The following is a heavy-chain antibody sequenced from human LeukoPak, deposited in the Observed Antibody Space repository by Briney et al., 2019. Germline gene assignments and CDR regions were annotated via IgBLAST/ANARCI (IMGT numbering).Heavy chain of an antibody. Sequence: SVKVSCKASGGTFSSYAISWVRQAPGQGLEWMGRIIPILGIANYAQKFQGRVTITADKSTSTAYMELSSLRSEDTAVYYCARAAYRGGDCYPDYYYYYGMDVWGQGTTVTVSS. V-gene: IGHV1-69*04. CDR1: GGTFSSYA. D-gene: IGHD2-21*02. J-gene: IGHJ6*02. CDR3: ARAAYRGGDCYPDYYYYYGMDV. CDR2: IIPILGIA.